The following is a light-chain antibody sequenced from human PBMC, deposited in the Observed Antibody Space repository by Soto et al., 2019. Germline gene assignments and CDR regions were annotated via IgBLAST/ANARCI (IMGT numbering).Light chain of an antibody. CDR3: GTWDRVLSAVV. CDR1: TANIGDNY. J-gene: IGLJ2*01. V-gene: IGLV1-51*01. Sequence: QSVLTQSPSVSAAPGQKVTISCSGSTANIGDNYVSWYQQFPGTAPKLLIYDNDKRPSGIPDRFSGSKSGTSATLGITGLQTGDEADYYCGTWDRVLSAVVFGGGTKLTVL. CDR2: DND.